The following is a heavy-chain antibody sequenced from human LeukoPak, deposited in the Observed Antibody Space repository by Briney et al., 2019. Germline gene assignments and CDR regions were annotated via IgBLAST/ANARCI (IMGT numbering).Heavy chain of an antibody. CDR2: INHSGST. V-gene: IGHV4-34*01. CDR1: GGSFSGYY. J-gene: IGHJ5*02. CDR3: ARGLRIAAAGNNWFDP. D-gene: IGHD6-13*01. Sequence: SETLSLTCAVYGGSFSGYYWSWLRQPPGKGLEWIGEINHSGSTNYNPSLKSRVTISVDTSKNQFSLKLSSVTAADTAVYYCARGLRIAAAGNNWFDPWGQGTLVTVSS.